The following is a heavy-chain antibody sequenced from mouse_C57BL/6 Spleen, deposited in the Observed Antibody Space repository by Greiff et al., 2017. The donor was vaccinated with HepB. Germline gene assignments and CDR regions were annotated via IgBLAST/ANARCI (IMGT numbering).Heavy chain of an antibody. D-gene: IGHD2-1*01. CDR1: GYTFTSYW. J-gene: IGHJ3*01. CDR3: ARRGLYLFAY. CDR2: IYPSDSET. V-gene: IGHV1-61*01. Sequence: VKLKQPGAELVRPGSSVKLSCKASGYTFTSYWMDWVKQRPGQGLEWIGNIYPSDSETHYNQKFKDKATLTVDKSSSTAYMQLSSLTSEDSAVYYCARRGLYLFAYWGQGTLVTVSA.